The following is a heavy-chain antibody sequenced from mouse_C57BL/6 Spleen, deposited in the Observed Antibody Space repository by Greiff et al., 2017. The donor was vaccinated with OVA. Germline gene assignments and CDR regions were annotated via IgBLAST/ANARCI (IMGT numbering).Heavy chain of an antibody. CDR3: ARYSNYGRDY. D-gene: IGHD2-5*01. J-gene: IGHJ2*01. V-gene: IGHV1-82*01. Sequence: QVQLKESGPELVKPGASVKISCKASGYAFSSSWMNWVKQRPGKGLEWIGRIYPGDGDTNYNGKFKGKATLTADKSSSTAYMQLSSLTSEDSAVYFCARYSNYGRDYWGQGTTLTVSS. CDR2: IYPGDGDT. CDR1: GYAFSSSW.